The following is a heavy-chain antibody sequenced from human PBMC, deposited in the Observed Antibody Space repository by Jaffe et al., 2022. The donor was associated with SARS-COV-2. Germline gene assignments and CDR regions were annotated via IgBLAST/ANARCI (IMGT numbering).Heavy chain of an antibody. CDR3: ATSLTFGDTAPGY. V-gene: IGHV3-53*01. CDR1: GFTVSSQY. CDR2: IYSDGST. J-gene: IGHJ4*02. Sequence: EVQLVESGGGLIQPGGSLRLSCAASGFTVSSQYMSWVRQAPGKGLEWISVIYSDGSTHYAESVKGRFTISRYNSKNTVSLQMNNLRAEDTAVYYCATSLTFGDTAPGYWGQGSLVTVSS. D-gene: IGHD3-3*01.